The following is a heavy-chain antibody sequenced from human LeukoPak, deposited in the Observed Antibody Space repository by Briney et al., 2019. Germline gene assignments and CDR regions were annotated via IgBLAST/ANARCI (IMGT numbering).Heavy chain of an antibody. J-gene: IGHJ4*02. CDR1: GFTFSSYG. CDR2: ISYDGSNK. D-gene: IGHD1-26*01. Sequence: GGSLRLSCAASGFTFSSYGMHWVRQAPGKGLEWVAVISYDGSNKYYADSVKGRFTISRDNAKNTLYLQMNSLRAEDTAVYYCARSPLYSGSYGDYWGQGTLVTVSS. V-gene: IGHV3-30*03. CDR3: ARSPLYSGSYGDY.